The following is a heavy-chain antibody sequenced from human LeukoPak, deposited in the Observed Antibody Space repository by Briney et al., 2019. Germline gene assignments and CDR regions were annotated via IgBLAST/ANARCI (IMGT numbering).Heavy chain of an antibody. CDR3: VKGAVGGAAAGYFDY. CDR2: ISGSGSNT. Sequence: PGGSLRLSCAASGFTFSTYAMKWVRQAPGKGLEWVSAISGSGSNTYYTDSVKGRFTMSRDNSKNTLYLQMNSLRVEDTAVYYCVKGAVGGAAAGYFDYWGQGTLVTVSS. CDR1: GFTFSTYA. D-gene: IGHD6-13*01. V-gene: IGHV3-23*01. J-gene: IGHJ4*02.